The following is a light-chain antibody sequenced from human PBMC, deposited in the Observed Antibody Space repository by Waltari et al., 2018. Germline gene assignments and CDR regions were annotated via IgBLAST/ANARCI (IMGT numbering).Light chain of an antibody. CDR2: GAS. J-gene: IGKJ1*01. CDR1: QSVSRF. CDR3: QKYDRLPAT. Sequence: DIVLTQSPGTLSLSPGERGPLSCRARQSVSRFLAWYQQKPGQAPRLLIYGASTRATGIPDRFSGSGSGTDFSLTISRLEPEDFAVYYCQKYDRLPATFGQGTKVEIK. V-gene: IGKV3-20*01.